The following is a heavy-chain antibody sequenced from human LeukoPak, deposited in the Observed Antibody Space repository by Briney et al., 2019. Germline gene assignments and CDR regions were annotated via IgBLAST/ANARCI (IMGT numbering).Heavy chain of an antibody. CDR2: ISSSSGYI. D-gene: IGHD1-26*01. CDR3: PREIVTSPYFDS. J-gene: IGHJ4*02. CDR1: GFTFSSYS. V-gene: IGHV3-21*01. Sequence: GGSLRLSCAASGFTFSSYSMNWVRQAPGKGLEWVSSISSSSGYIYYADSVKGRFTISRDNAKKSLYLQMNSLRAEDTAVYYCPREIVTSPYFDSFRQGNMVTVSS.